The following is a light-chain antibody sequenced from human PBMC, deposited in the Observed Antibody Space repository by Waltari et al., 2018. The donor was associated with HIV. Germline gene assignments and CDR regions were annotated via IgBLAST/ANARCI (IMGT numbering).Light chain of an antibody. CDR2: WAS. Sequence: DIVMTQSPDSLAVSLGERATVNCKSSPSVLLSSNNKNYLAWYQQKPGQPPRLLFYWASTRESGVPDRFSGSGSGTDFSLTISSLQAEDVAIYFCQQYFSSPLTFGGGTKVEIK. V-gene: IGKV4-1*01. CDR1: PSVLLSSNNKNY. J-gene: IGKJ4*01. CDR3: QQYFSSPLT.